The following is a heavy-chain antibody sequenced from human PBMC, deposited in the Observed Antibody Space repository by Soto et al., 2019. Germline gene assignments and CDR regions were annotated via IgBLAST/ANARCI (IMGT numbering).Heavy chain of an antibody. J-gene: IGHJ4*02. CDR2: ISYDGSNK. CDR1: GFTFSSYA. D-gene: IGHD3-22*01. Sequence: QVQLVESGGGVVQPGRSLRLSCAASGFTFSSYAMHWVRQAPGKGLEWVAVISYDGSNKYYADSVKGRFTISRDNSKNTLYLQMNSLRAEDTAVYYCARVADYYDSSGAIDYWGQGTLVTVSS. CDR3: ARVADYYDSSGAIDY. V-gene: IGHV3-30-3*01.